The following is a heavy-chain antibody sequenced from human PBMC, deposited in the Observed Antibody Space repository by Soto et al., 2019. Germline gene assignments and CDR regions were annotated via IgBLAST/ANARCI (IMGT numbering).Heavy chain of an antibody. J-gene: IGHJ6*02. CDR3: VRPLPTGRNYGLDV. CDR2: IYDNGTT. CDR1: GLTVSNAY. Sequence: LRLSCAASGLTVSNAYMAWVRQAPGMGLEWVSVIYDNGTTYYADSVKGRFTISRDTSTNTLSLQMDSLRAEDTAVYYCVRPLPTGRNYGLDVWGQGTTVTVSS. D-gene: IGHD3-10*01. V-gene: IGHV3-53*01.